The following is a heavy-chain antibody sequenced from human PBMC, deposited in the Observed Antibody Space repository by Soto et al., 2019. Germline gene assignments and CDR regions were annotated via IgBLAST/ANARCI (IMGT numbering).Heavy chain of an antibody. Sequence: PGGSLRLSCAASGFTFSSYAMHWVRQAPGKGLEWVAVISYGGSNKYYADSVKGRFTISRDNSKNTLYLQMNSLRAEDTAVYYCARALTYYDILTGYTPPLYYYGMDASGQSTTVTVSS. CDR3: ARALTYYDILTGYTPPLYYYGMDA. D-gene: IGHD3-9*01. J-gene: IGHJ6*02. CDR2: ISYGGSNK. CDR1: GFTFSSYA. V-gene: IGHV3-30-3*01.